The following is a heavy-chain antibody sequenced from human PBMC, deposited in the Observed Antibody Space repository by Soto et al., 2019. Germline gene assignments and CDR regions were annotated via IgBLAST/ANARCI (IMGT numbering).Heavy chain of an antibody. Sequence: LSLTCAVSGGSISSGGYSWSWIRQAPGKGLEWIGYIYHSGSTYYNPSLKSRVTISVDRSKNQFSLKLSSVTAADTAVYYCARVYGSGSYLVFDYWGQGTLVTVSS. CDR2: IYHSGST. CDR1: GGSISSGGYS. D-gene: IGHD3-10*01. V-gene: IGHV4-30-2*01. CDR3: ARVYGSGSYLVFDY. J-gene: IGHJ4*02.